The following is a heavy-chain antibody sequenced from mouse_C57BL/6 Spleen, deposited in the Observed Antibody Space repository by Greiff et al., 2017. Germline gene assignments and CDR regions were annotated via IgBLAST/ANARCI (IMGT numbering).Heavy chain of an antibody. Sequence: QVQLQQSGTELVKPGASVKLSCKASGYTFTSYWMHWVKQRPGQGLEWIGNINPSNGGTNYNEKFKSKATLTVDKSSSTAYMQLSSLTSEDSAVSYCARTGGWDYFAYWGQGTTLTVSS. CDR3: ARTGGWDYFAY. CDR2: INPSNGGT. J-gene: IGHJ2*01. CDR1: GYTFTSYW. V-gene: IGHV1-53*01. D-gene: IGHD3-3*01.